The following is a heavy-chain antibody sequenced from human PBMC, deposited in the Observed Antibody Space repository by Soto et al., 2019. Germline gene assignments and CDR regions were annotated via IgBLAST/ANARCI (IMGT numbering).Heavy chain of an antibody. J-gene: IGHJ6*02. CDR2: INHSGST. CDR1: GGSFSGYY. D-gene: IGHD2-2*01. V-gene: IGHV4-34*01. Sequence: SETLSLTCAVYGGSFSGYYWSWIRQPPGKGLEWIGEINHSGSTNYNPSLKSRVTISVDTSKNQFSLKLSSVTAADTAVYYCAGGYCGSTSCQGYYYYGMDVWGQGTTVTVSS. CDR3: AGGYCGSTSCQGYYYYGMDV.